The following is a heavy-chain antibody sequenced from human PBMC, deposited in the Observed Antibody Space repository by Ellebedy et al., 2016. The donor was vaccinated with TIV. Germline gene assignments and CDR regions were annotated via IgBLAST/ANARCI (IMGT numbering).Heavy chain of an antibody. Sequence: ASVKVSCKASGYTFTGYYMHWVRQAPGQGLEWMGWISAYNGNTNYAQKLQGRVTMTTDTSTSTAYMELRSLRSDDTAVYYCARVRGYCSSTSCKRPLDYWGQGTLVTVSS. CDR1: GYTFTGYY. CDR3: ARVRGYCSSTSCKRPLDY. CDR2: ISAYNGNT. D-gene: IGHD2-2*01. J-gene: IGHJ4*02. V-gene: IGHV1-18*04.